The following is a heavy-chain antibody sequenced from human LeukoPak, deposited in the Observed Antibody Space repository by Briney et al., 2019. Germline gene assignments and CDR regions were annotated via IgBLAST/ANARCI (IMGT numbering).Heavy chain of an antibody. CDR2: INHSGST. J-gene: IGHJ5*02. Sequence: PSETLSLTCAVDGGSFSGYYWSWIRQPPGKGLEWIGEINHSGSTNYNPSLKSRVTISVDTSKNQSSLKLSSVTAADTAVYYCARVDYDSSNWFDPWGQGTLVTVSS. D-gene: IGHD3-22*01. CDR3: ARVDYDSSNWFDP. V-gene: IGHV4-34*01. CDR1: GGSFSGYY.